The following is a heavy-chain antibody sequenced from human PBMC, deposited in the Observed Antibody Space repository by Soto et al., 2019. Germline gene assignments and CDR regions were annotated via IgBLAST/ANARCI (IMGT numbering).Heavy chain of an antibody. CDR2: INPNSGDT. Sequence: ASVKVSCKASGYTFTGFYMHWVRQAPGQGLEWMGWINPNSGDTNYAQKFQGKVTMTRDTSISTAYMELSRLRSDDTAVYYCARLKTDYEKSGPVDYCGQGTLVTFAS. CDR1: GYTFTGFY. CDR3: ARLKTDYEKSGPVDY. D-gene: IGHD3-22*01. J-gene: IGHJ4*02. V-gene: IGHV1-2*02.